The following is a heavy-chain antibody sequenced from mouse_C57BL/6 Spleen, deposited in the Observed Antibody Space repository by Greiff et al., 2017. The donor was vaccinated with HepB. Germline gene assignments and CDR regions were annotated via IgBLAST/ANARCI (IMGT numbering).Heavy chain of an antibody. Sequence: VQLQQPGAELVKPGASVKLSCKASGYTFTSYWMQWVKQRPGQGLEWIGEIDPSDSYTNYNQKFKGKATLTVDTSSSTAYMQLSSLTSEDSAVYYGARRITTVVATGDYAMDYWGQGTSVTVSS. J-gene: IGHJ4*01. CDR1: GYTFTSYW. D-gene: IGHD1-1*01. V-gene: IGHV1-50*01. CDR3: ARRITTVVATGDYAMDY. CDR2: IDPSDSYT.